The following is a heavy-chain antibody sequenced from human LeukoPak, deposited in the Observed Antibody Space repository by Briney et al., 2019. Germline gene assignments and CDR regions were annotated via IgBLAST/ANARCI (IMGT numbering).Heavy chain of an antibody. CDR2: IKQDGSEK. CDR3: ARDPPPSTVVTTADY. V-gene: IGHV3-7*01. CDR1: GFTFSSYW. Sequence: EGSLRLSCAASGFTFSSYWMSWVRQAPGKGLEWVANIKQDGSEKYYVDSVKGRFTISRDNAKNSLYLQMNSLRAEDTAVYYCARDPPPSTVVTTADYWGQGTLVTVSS. J-gene: IGHJ4*02. D-gene: IGHD4-23*01.